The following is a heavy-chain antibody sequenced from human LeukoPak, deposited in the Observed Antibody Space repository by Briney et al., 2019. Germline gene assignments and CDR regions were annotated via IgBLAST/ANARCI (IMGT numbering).Heavy chain of an antibody. CDR1: GGSFSGYY. V-gene: IGHV4-34*01. CDR2: INHSGST. J-gene: IGHJ4*02. CDR3: ARAWGYSYGYDY. D-gene: IGHD5-18*01. Sequence: KPSETLSLTCAVYGGSFSGYYWSWIRQPPGKGLEWIGEINHSGSTNYNPSLKSRATISVDTSKNQFSLKLSSVTAADTAVYYCARAWGYSYGYDYWGQGTLVTVSS.